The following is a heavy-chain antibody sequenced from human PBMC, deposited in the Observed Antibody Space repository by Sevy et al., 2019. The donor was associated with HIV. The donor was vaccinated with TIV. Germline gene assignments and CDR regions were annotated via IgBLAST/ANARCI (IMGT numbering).Heavy chain of an antibody. CDR1: GFTFSSYG. Sequence: GGSLRLSCAASGFTFSSYGMHWVRQAPGKGLEWVAVISYDVSNKYYADSVKGRFTISRDNSKNTLYLQMNSLRAEDTAVYYCAKSRLSGYSYGYVDYWGQGTLVTVSS. V-gene: IGHV3-30*18. CDR2: ISYDVSNK. J-gene: IGHJ4*02. CDR3: AKSRLSGYSYGYVDY. D-gene: IGHD5-18*01.